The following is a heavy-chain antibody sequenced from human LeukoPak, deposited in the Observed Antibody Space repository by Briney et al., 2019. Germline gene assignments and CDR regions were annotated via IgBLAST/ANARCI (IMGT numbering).Heavy chain of an antibody. CDR1: GFTFSGSW. CDR3: VRGGGLFDY. V-gene: IGHV3-7*04. Sequence: PGGSLRLSCAASGFTFSGSWMNWVRQPPGKGLEWVANIKQDGSEEHYVDPVKGRFTISRDNAKNSLSLQMNSLRAEDTAVYYCVRGGGLFDYWGQGTLVTVSS. J-gene: IGHJ4*02. CDR2: IKQDGSEE. D-gene: IGHD3-16*01.